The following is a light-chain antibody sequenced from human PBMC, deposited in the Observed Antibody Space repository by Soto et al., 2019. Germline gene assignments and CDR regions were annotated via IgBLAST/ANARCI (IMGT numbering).Light chain of an antibody. CDR1: QSVSSY. J-gene: IGKJ3*01. CDR2: DAS. Sequence: EIVLTQSPATLSLSPGERATLSCRASQSVSSYLAWYQQKPGQAPRLLIYDASNRATGIPARFSGSGSGTDFTLTISSLEPEDFAVYYWQQRSNWPFGPGTKVDIK. V-gene: IGKV3-11*01. CDR3: QQRSNWP.